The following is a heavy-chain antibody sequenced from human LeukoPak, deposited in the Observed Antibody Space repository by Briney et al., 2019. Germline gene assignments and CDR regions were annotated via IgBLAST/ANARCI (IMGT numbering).Heavy chain of an antibody. D-gene: IGHD3-22*01. J-gene: IGHJ4*02. CDR3: ASPPNYYDSSGYYVTDY. CDR2: IYSGGST. CDR1: GFTVSSNY. V-gene: IGHV3-66*01. Sequence: PGGSLRLSCAASGFTVSSNYMSWVRQAPGKGLEWVSVIYSGGSTYYADSVKGRFTISRDNSKNTLYPQMNSLRAEDTAVYYCASPPNYYDSSGYYVTDYWGQRTLVTVSS.